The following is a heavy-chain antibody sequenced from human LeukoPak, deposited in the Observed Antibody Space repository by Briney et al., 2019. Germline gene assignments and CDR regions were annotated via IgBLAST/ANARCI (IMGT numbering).Heavy chain of an antibody. Sequence: GGSLRLSCAASGFTFSSYAMSWVRQAPGKGLEWVSAISGSGGSTYYAASVKGRFTISRDNSKNTLYLQMNSLRAEDTAVYYCAKDLHSSSWFTREYFQHWGQGTLVTVSS. V-gene: IGHV3-23*01. D-gene: IGHD6-13*01. CDR3: AKDLHSSSWFTREYFQH. CDR1: GFTFSSYA. CDR2: ISGSGGST. J-gene: IGHJ1*01.